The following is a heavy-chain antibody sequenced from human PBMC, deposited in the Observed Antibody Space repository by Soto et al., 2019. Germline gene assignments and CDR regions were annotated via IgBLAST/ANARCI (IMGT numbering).Heavy chain of an antibody. Sequence: GVSLRLSCAASGFTFSTYAMSWVRQAPGKGLEWASAISAGGGSTYYADSVKGRFTISRDNSINTLYLQMNSLRTEDTAVYYCEHTRGYGVFDPYDIWGQGEMVTVPS. D-gene: IGHD4-17*01. CDR2: ISAGGGST. CDR3: EHTRGYGVFDPYDI. CDR1: GFTFSTYA. J-gene: IGHJ3*02. V-gene: IGHV3-23*01.